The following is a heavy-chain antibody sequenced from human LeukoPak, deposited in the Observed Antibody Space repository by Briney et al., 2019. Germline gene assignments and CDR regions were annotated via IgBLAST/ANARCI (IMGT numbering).Heavy chain of an antibody. D-gene: IGHD2-21*02. CDR1: GYTFTNYY. Sequence: ASVKVSCKASGYTFTNYYLHWVRQAPGQGLEWMGWINPNSGGTNYAQKFQGRVTMTRDTSISTAYMELSSLRSDDTAAYYCARGYCSGDCFTLFDYWGQGTLVTVSS. CDR2: INPNSGGT. CDR3: ARGYCSGDCFTLFDY. V-gene: IGHV1-2*02. J-gene: IGHJ4*02.